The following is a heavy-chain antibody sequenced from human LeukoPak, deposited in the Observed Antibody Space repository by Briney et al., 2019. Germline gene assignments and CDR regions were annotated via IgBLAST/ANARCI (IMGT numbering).Heavy chain of an antibody. CDR2: IWYDGSNK. D-gene: IGHD2-2*01. CDR1: GFTFSSYG. V-gene: IGHV3-33*01. Sequence: PGGSLRLSCAASGFTFSSYGMRWVRQAPGKGLEWVAVIWYDGSNKYYADSVKGRFTISRDNSKNTLYLQLNSLRAEDTAVYYCARDQPAPGIDYWGQGTLVTVSS. CDR3: ARDQPAPGIDY. J-gene: IGHJ4*02.